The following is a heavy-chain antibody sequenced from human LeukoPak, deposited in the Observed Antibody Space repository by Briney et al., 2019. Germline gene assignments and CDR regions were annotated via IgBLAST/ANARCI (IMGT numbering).Heavy chain of an antibody. Sequence: SETLSLTRTVSGGSISSYYWSWIRQPPGKGLEWIGYIYYSGSTNYNPSLKSRVAISVDTSKNQFSLKLSSVTAADTAVYYCARGKKGVPAATDYWGQGTLVTVSS. J-gene: IGHJ4*02. V-gene: IGHV4-59*08. CDR1: GGSISSYY. CDR3: ARGKKGVPAATDY. D-gene: IGHD2-2*01. CDR2: IYYSGST.